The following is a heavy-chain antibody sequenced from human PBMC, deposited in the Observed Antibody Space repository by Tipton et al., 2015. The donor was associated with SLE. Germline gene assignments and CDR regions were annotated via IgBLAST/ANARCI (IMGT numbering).Heavy chain of an antibody. CDR2: INHSGST. J-gene: IGHJ6*03. D-gene: IGHD1-26*01. V-gene: IGHV4-34*01. Sequence: LRLSCAASGFTVSSNYMSWVRQAPGKGLEWIGEINHSGSTNYNPSLKSRVTISVDTSKNQFSLKLSSVTAADTAVYYCARLPVGATPPYYYYYMDVWGKGTTVTVSS. CDR1: GFTVSSNY. CDR3: ARLPVGATPPYYYYYMDV.